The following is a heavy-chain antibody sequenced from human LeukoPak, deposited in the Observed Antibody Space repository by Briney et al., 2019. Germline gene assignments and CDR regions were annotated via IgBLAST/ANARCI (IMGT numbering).Heavy chain of an antibody. D-gene: IGHD6-13*01. CDR1: AFTFSSYG. Sequence: PGGSLRLSCAASAFTFSSYGMHWVRQAPGKGLEWVAVIWYDGSNKYYADSVKGRFTISRDNSKNTLYLQMNSLRSEDTAVYYCARPKQQLVPNYEYWGQGTLVTVSS. V-gene: IGHV3-33*08. J-gene: IGHJ4*02. CDR3: ARPKQQLVPNYEY. CDR2: IWYDGSNK.